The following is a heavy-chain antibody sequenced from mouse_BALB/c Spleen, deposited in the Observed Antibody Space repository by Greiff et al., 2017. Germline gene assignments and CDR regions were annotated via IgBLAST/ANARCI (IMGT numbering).Heavy chain of an antibody. CDR1: GYTFTSYW. Sequence: QVQLKQPGAELVRPGASVKLSCKASGYTFTSYWINWVKQRPGQGLEWIGNIYPSDSYTNYNQKFKDKATLTVDKSSSTAYMQLSSPTSEDSAVYYCTRGGNYQAFAYWGQGTLVTVSA. V-gene: IGHV1-69*02. CDR2: IYPSDSYT. D-gene: IGHD2-1*01. CDR3: TRGGNYQAFAY. J-gene: IGHJ3*01.